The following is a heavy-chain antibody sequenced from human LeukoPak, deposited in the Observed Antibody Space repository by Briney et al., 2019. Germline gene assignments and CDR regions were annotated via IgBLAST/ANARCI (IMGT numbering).Heavy chain of an antibody. V-gene: IGHV1-8*01. J-gene: IGHJ4*02. CDR1: GYTFTSYD. Sequence: ASVKVSXKASGYTFTSYDINWVRQATGQGLEWMGWMNPNSGNTGYAQKFQGRVTMTRNTSISTAYMELSSLRSEDTAVYYCARGTQNYYDSSGYYYISDYWGQGTLVTVSS. CDR3: ARGTQNYYDSSGYYYISDY. CDR2: MNPNSGNT. D-gene: IGHD3-22*01.